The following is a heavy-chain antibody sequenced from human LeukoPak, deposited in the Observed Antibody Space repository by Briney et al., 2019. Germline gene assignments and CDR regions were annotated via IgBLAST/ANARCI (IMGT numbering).Heavy chain of an antibody. CDR1: GFTFSSYG. D-gene: IGHD2-2*01. CDR2: FSGSGGST. Sequence: TGGSLRLSCAASGFTFSSYGMHWVRQAPGKGLEWVSAFSGSGGSTYYADSVKGRFTISRDNSKNTLYLQMNSLRAEDTAIYYCAKSGSTIWNYWGQGTLVTVSS. CDR3: AKSGSTIWNY. V-gene: IGHV3-23*01. J-gene: IGHJ4*02.